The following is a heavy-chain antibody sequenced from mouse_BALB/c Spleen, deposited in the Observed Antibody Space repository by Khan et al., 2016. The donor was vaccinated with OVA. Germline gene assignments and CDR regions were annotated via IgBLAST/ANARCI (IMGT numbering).Heavy chain of an antibody. J-gene: IGHJ3*01. CDR2: IWRGGST. CDR3: ARNGYSYDMTY. Sequence: QVQLQQSGPGLVQPSQSLSITCTVSGFSLITYGVHWVRQSPGKGLEWLGVIWRGGSTDYNAAFISRLTISKDNSKSQVFFKRNSLQAADTAIYDCARNGYSYDMTYWGRGTLVTVSA. V-gene: IGHV2-4-1*01. D-gene: IGHD2-12*01. CDR1: GFSLITYG.